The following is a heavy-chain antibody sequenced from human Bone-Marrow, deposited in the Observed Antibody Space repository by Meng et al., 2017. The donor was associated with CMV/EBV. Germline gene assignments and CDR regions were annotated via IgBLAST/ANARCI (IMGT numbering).Heavy chain of an antibody. Sequence: GESLKISCAASGFTFSTYWMHWVRQVPGKGLVWISRINGGGNNMAYADSVKGRFTISRDNAQNTLYLQINSLRAEDTAVYYCARTDYSGASAVYWGQGRLVTVSS. J-gene: IGHJ4*02. V-gene: IGHV3-74*01. CDR2: INGGGNNM. CDR3: ARTDYSGASAVY. D-gene: IGHD4-11*01. CDR1: GFTFSTYW.